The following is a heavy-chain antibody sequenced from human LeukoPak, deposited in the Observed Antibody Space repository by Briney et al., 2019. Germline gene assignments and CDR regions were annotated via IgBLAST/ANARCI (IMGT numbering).Heavy chain of an antibody. CDR1: GFTFSSYE. D-gene: IGHD6-19*01. J-gene: IGHJ6*04. V-gene: IGHV3-21*05. CDR2: ISSSSSYI. Sequence: GGSLRLSCAASGFTFSSYEMNWVRQAPGKGLEWVPYISSSSSYIYYADSVKGRFTISGDNAKNSLYLQMNSLRAEDTAVYYCARDPPNSIAVAGARMDVWGKGTTVTVSS. CDR3: ARDPPNSIAVAGARMDV.